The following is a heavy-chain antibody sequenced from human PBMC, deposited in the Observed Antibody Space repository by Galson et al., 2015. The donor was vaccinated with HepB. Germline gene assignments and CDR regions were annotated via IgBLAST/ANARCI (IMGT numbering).Heavy chain of an antibody. CDR2: TYYRSKWYN. CDR3: ARGTAGVFDI. J-gene: IGHJ3*02. V-gene: IGHV6-1*01. D-gene: IGHD2-8*01. Sequence: CAISGDSVSSNTATWNWIRQSPSRGLEWLGRTYYRSKWYNDDAVSVKSRITINPDTSMNQFSLQLNSVTPEDTAVYYCARGTAGVFDIWGQGTMVTVSS. CDR1: GDSVSSNTAT.